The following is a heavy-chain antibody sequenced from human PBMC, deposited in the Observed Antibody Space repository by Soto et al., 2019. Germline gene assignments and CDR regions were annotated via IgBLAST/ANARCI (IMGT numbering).Heavy chain of an antibody. Sequence: QVQLQESGPGLVKPSGTLSLICIVSGDSVTFGHHYWRWIRQPPGKGLEWIGPLFFTGATNYSPYRKCRVTMSVDSSKSQFSLNLTSVTAAASAMYYWSRARSDSAGSRLGRRLDVWGQGTTVTGSS. CDR3: SRARSDSAGSRLGRRLDV. V-gene: IGHV4-61*01. J-gene: IGHJ6*02. CDR2: LFFTGAT. D-gene: IGHD3-10*01. CDR1: GDSVTFGHHY.